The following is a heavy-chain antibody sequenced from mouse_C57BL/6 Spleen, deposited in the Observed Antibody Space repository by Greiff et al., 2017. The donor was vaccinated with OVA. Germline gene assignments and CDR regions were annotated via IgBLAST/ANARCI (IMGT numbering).Heavy chain of an antibody. D-gene: IGHD4-1*01. CDR3: AREAGTGAMDY. CDR2: IHPNSGST. J-gene: IGHJ4*01. Sequence: QVQLKQPGAELVKPGASVKLSCKASGYTFTSYWMHWVKQRPGQGLEWIGMIHPNSGSTNYNEKFKSKATLTVDKSSSTAYMQLSSLTSEDSAVYYCAREAGTGAMDYWGQGTSVTVSS. CDR1: GYTFTSYW. V-gene: IGHV1-64*01.